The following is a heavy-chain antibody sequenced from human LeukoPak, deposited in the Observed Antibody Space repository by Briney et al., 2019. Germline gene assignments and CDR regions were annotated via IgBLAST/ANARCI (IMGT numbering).Heavy chain of an antibody. CDR1: GGTFSSYA. Sequence: SVKVSCKASGGTFSSYAISWVRQAPGQGLEWMGRIIPILGIANYAQKFQGRVTITADKSTSTAYMELSSLRSEDTAVYYCARDRDGTGNYPLDYWGQGTLVIVSA. CDR2: IIPILGIA. CDR3: ARDRDGTGNYPLDY. D-gene: IGHD3-10*01. V-gene: IGHV1-69*04. J-gene: IGHJ4*02.